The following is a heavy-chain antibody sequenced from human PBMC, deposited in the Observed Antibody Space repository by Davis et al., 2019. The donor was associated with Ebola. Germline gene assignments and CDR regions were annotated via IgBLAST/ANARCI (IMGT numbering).Heavy chain of an antibody. J-gene: IGHJ5*02. CDR3: TRRGRFDP. CDR1: GFSFSSVG. CDR2: ITDNGHE. Sequence: GGSLRLSCVASGFSFSSVGMNWVRQAPGKGLEWVSFITDNGHEYYADSLKGRFTISRDNTENTLYLQMNSLRAEDTALYYCTRRGRFDPWGQGTLVTVSS. V-gene: IGHV3-21*04.